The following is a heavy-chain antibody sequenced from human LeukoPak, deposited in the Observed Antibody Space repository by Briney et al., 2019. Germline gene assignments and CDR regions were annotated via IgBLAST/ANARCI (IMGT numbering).Heavy chain of an antibody. CDR1: GFTFSSSD. V-gene: IGHV3-30*02. J-gene: IGHJ5*01. Sequence: GGSLRLSCAAYGFTFSSSDMHWVRQAPGKGLEWVAFIRYDGNNKYYADSVKGRRTITRDNSKNTLYLQMNSLRAADTAVYYCAKGYRNHLLILLDSWGQGTLVTVSS. CDR3: AKGYRNHLLILLDS. D-gene: IGHD3-16*01. CDR2: IRYDGNNK.